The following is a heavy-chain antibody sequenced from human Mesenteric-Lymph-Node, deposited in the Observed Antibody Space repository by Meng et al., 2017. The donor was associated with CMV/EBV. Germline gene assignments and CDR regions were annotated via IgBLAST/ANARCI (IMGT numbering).Heavy chain of an antibody. Sequence: ASVKVSCKASGYTFTGYYMHWVRPAPGQGLEWMGWINPNSGGTNYAQKFQGRVTMTRDTSISTAYMELSRLRSDDTAVYYCASGGGYQSEGGAFDIWGQGTMVTVSS. D-gene: IGHD2-2*01. CDR1: GYTFTGYY. CDR2: INPNSGGT. V-gene: IGHV1-2*02. CDR3: ASGGGYQSEGGAFDI. J-gene: IGHJ3*02.